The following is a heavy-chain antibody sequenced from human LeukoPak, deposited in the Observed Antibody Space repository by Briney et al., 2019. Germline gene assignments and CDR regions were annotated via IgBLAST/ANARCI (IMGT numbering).Heavy chain of an antibody. CDR3: ARARQWELDYFDY. CDR1: GGSISNGDHY. J-gene: IGHJ4*02. Sequence: SETLSLTCTVSGGSISNGDHYWSWIRQHPGKGLEWIGHIYYSGSTYYNPSLKSRVTISVDTSENQFSLKLSSVTAADTAVYYCARARQWELDYFDYWGQGTLVTVSS. D-gene: IGHD1-26*01. V-gene: IGHV4-31*03. CDR2: IYYSGST.